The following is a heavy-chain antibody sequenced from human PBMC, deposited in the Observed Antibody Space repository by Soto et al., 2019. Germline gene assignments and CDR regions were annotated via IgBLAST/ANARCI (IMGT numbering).Heavy chain of an antibody. J-gene: IGHJ4*02. Sequence: GGSLRLSCTASGFTFGDYAMSWVRQAPGKGLEWVGFIRSKAYGGTTEYAASVKGRFTISRDDSKSIAYLQMNSLKTEDTAVYYCTRCSGGSCYYFDYWGQGTLVTVSS. CDR1: GFTFGDYA. CDR2: IRSKAYGGTT. CDR3: TRCSGGSCYYFDY. V-gene: IGHV3-49*04. D-gene: IGHD2-15*01.